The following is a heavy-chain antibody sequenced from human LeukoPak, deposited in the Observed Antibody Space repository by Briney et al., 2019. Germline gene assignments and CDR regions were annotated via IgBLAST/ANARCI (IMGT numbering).Heavy chain of an antibody. J-gene: IGHJ4*02. V-gene: IGHV3-7*01. CDR1: GFTFSSYW. CDR2: IKKDGSEK. CDR3: ARIMTQQMVFDY. Sequence: PGGSLRLSCAASGFTFSSYWMSWVRQAPGKGLEWVANIKKDGSEKYYVDSVKGRFTISRDNAKTSLYLQMISLRAEDTAVYYCARIMTQQMVFDYWGQGTLVTVSS. D-gene: IGHD6-13*01.